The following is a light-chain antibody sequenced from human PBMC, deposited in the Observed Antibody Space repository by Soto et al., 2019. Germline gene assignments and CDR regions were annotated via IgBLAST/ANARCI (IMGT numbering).Light chain of an antibody. CDR1: QGISSY. CDR2: AAS. V-gene: IGKV1-8*01. CDR3: QQYYSYPPIT. Sequence: AIRMTQPPSSLSASTGDRVTITCRASQGISSYLAWYQQKPGKAPKLLIYAASTLQSGVPSRFSGSGSGTDFTLTISCLQSEDFATYYCQQYYSYPPITFGQGTRLEIK. J-gene: IGKJ5*01.